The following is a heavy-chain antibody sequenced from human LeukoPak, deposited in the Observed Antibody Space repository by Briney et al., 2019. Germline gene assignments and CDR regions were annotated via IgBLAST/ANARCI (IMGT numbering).Heavy chain of an antibody. CDR3: ASYGSGTYYFDY. CDR1: GYTFTTYY. J-gene: IGHJ4*02. CDR2: INPSGGST. D-gene: IGHD3-10*01. Sequence: ASVKVSFTASGYTFTTYYIHWVRQAPGQGLEWMGIINPSGGSTSYAQKFQGRVTMTRDTSTSTVYMELSSLRSEDTAVYYCASYGSGTYYFDYWGQGTLVTVSS. V-gene: IGHV1-46*01.